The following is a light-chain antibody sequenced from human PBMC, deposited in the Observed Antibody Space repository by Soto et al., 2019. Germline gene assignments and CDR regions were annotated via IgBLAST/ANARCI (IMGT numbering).Light chain of an antibody. Sequence: QTVVTQPPSVSGASGQRVTISCTGSSSNIGAGYDVHWYQQLPGTAPKLLIYGNSNRPSGVPDRFSGSKSGTSASLAITGLQAEDEADYYCQSYDSSLSVVFGGATKLTVL. CDR1: SSNIGAGYD. CDR3: QSYDSSLSVV. V-gene: IGLV1-40*01. J-gene: IGLJ2*01. CDR2: GNS.